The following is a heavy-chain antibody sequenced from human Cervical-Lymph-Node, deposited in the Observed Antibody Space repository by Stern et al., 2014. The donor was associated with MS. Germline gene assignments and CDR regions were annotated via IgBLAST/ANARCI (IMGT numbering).Heavy chain of an antibody. Sequence: QVPLQQWGAGLLQPSETLSLTCAVYGGSFRGYYWRWIRQPPGQGLEWIGEINHSGSTNYNPSIKSRVTISVDTAKNQFSLKLSSVTAADTAVYYCASIVDTAEYWGQGTLVTVSS. CDR2: INHSGST. V-gene: IGHV4-34*01. J-gene: IGHJ4*02. CDR1: GGSFRGYY. D-gene: IGHD5-18*01. CDR3: ASIVDTAEY.